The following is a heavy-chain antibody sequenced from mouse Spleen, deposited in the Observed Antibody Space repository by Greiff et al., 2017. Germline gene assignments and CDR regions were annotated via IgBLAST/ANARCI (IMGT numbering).Heavy chain of an antibody. J-gene: IGHJ2*01. CDR1: GFTFSDYG. CDR3: ARQDDGYPYYFDY. Sequence: DVMLVESGGGLVKPGGSLKLSCAASGFTFSDYGMHWVRQAPEKGLEWVAYISSGSSTIYYADTVKGRFTISRDNAKNTLFLQMTSLRSEDTAMYYCARQDDGYPYYFDYWGQGTTLTVSS. D-gene: IGHD2-3*01. CDR2: ISSGSSTI. V-gene: IGHV5-17*01.